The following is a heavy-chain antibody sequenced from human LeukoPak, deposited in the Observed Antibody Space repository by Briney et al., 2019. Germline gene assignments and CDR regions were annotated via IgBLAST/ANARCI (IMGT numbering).Heavy chain of an antibody. V-gene: IGHV4-30-2*01. CDR1: GGSISSGGYS. Sequence: PSQTLSLTCAVSGGSISSGGYSWSWIRQPPGKGLEWIGYIYHSGSTYYNPSLKSRVTISVDRSKNQFSLKLSSVTAADTAVYYCATGYGDFRVEGRYFYSWGQGTLVTVSS. J-gene: IGHJ4*02. CDR2: IYHSGST. D-gene: IGHD4-17*01. CDR3: ATGYGDFRVEGRYFYS.